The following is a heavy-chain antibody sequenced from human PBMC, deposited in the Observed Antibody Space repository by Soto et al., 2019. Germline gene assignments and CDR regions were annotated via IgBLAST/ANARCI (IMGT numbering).Heavy chain of an antibody. CDR3: ASGKVGIAARRNFDY. D-gene: IGHD6-6*01. Sequence: SVKVSCKASGGTFSSYAISWVRQAPGQGLEWMGGIIPIFGTANYAQKFQGRVTITADESTSTAYMELSSLRSEDTAVYYCASGKVGIAARRNFDYWGQGTLVTVSS. CDR2: IIPIFGTA. V-gene: IGHV1-69*13. J-gene: IGHJ4*02. CDR1: GGTFSSYA.